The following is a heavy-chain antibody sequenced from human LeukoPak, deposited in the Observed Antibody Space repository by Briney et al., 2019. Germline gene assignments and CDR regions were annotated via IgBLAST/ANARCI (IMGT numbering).Heavy chain of an antibody. J-gene: IGHJ4*02. Sequence: GGSLRPSCAASGFTFSTYAMSWVRQAPGKGLEWVSGISGSGGDSTNYADSVKGRFTITYYADSVRGRFTVSRDNSKNTLYLEMNSLRAEDTAVYYCAKLVLGYCTSTSCYGPFDYWGQGTLVTVSS. CDR2: ISGSGGDST. V-gene: IGHV3-23*01. CDR3: AKLVLGYCTSTSCYGPFDY. CDR1: GFTFSTYA. D-gene: IGHD2-2*01.